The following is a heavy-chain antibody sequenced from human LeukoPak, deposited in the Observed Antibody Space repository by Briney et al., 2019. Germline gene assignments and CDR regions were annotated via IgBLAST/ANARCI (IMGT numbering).Heavy chain of an antibody. V-gene: IGHV3-30*04. Sequence: GRSLRLSCAASGFTFSSYAMHWVRQAPGKGLEWVAVISYDGSNKYYADSVKGRFTISRDNSKNTLYLQMNSLRAEDTAVYYCARRGYDILTGYTYYYGMDVWGQGTTVTVSS. J-gene: IGHJ6*02. CDR2: ISYDGSNK. D-gene: IGHD3-9*01. CDR1: GFTFSSYA. CDR3: ARRGYDILTGYTYYYGMDV.